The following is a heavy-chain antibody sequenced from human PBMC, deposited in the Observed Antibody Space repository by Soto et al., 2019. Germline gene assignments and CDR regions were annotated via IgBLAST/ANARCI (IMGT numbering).Heavy chain of an antibody. CDR3: AREKDIALGALGYYYYGMDV. D-gene: IGHD2-8*02. CDR2: ISSSGTYI. Sequence: PGGSLRLSCAASGFTFSIYTMNWVLQAPGKGLEWVSSISSSGTYIYYADSLRGRFTISRDNARKSLDLQMNSLRPEDTAVYYCAREKDIALGALGYYYYGMDVWGQGTPVTVSS. V-gene: IGHV3-21*01. CDR1: GFTFSIYT. J-gene: IGHJ6*02.